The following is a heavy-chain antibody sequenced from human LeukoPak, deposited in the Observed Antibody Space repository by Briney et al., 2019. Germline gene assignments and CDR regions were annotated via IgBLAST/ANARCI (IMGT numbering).Heavy chain of an antibody. Sequence: KPSETLSLTCTVSGGSISSGSYYWSWIRQPAGKGLEWIGRIYTSGSTNYNPSLKSRVTISVETSKNQFSLKLSSVTAADTAVYYCARVEEGYGSGRRENYYYYYMDVWGKGTTVTISS. V-gene: IGHV4-61*02. CDR3: ARVEEGYGSGRRENYYYYYMDV. CDR2: IYTSGST. CDR1: GGSISSGSYY. D-gene: IGHD3-10*01. J-gene: IGHJ6*03.